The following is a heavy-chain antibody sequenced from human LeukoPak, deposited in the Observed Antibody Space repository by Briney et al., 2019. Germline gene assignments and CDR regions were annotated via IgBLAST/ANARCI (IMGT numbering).Heavy chain of an antibody. CDR2: ISSSSSTI. CDR1: GFTFSSYS. Sequence: GGSLRLSCAASGFTFSSYSMNWVRQAPGKGLEWVSYISSSSSTIYYADSVKGRFTISRDNAKSSLYLQMNSLRDEDTAVYYCARDPEYSSGWPQGFDYWGQGTLVTVSS. CDR3: ARDPEYSSGWPQGFDY. D-gene: IGHD6-19*01. J-gene: IGHJ4*02. V-gene: IGHV3-48*02.